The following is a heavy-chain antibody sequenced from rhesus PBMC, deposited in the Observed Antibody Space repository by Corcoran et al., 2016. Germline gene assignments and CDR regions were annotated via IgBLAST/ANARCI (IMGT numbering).Heavy chain of an antibody. CDR1: GGSINSNY. Sequence: QVQLQQWGEGLVKPSETLSLTCAVYGGSINSNYWIWIRQPPEKWLEWIGRIRSDGSTNYNPSLKSRGTSSIDTSKNMFSLKLSSVTAEDTAVDYCAIGLIDYWGQGVLVTVSS. J-gene: IGHJ4*01. CDR3: AIGLIDY. CDR2: IRSDGST. V-gene: IGHV4-160*01. D-gene: IGHD4-11*01.